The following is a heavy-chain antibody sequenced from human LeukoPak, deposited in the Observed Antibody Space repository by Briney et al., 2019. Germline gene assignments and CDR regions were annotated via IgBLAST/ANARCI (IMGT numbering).Heavy chain of an antibody. CDR1: GFTFSSYS. J-gene: IGHJ2*01. V-gene: IGHV3-21*05. CDR2: ISSSSTYI. Sequence: GGSLRLSCAASGFTFSSYSMNWVRQAPGKGLEWVSYISSSSTYIYYADSVKGRFTIPRDNAKNSLYLQMNSLRAEDAAVYYCARDKGTERLLPRGDWYFDLWGRGTLVTVSS. CDR3: ARDKGTERLLPRGDWYFDL. D-gene: IGHD3-3*01.